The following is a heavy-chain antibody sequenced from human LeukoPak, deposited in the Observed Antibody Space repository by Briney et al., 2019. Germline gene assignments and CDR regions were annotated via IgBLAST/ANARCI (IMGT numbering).Heavy chain of an antibody. CDR2: ISFDGSNA. V-gene: IGHV3-30*14. Sequence: GGSLRLSCAASGFTFSSYAMHWVRQAPGKGLEWVAVISFDGSNAYYADSVEGRFTISRDSSWNTLYLQMNSLRAEDTAVYYCAKDKPGYIGYLFDYWGQGTLVTVSS. CDR1: GFTFSSYA. CDR3: AKDKPGYIGYLFDY. D-gene: IGHD5-12*01. J-gene: IGHJ4*02.